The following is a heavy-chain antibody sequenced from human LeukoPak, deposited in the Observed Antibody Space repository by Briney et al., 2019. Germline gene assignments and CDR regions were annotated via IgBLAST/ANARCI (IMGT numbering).Heavy chain of an antibody. CDR1: GGSISSGGYY. J-gene: IGHJ6*02. Sequence: PSETLSLTCTVSGGSISSGGYYWSWIRQPPGKGLEWIGYIYHSGSTYYNPSLKSRVTISVDTSKNQFSLKLSSVTAADTAVYYCIGPKSSGFNFYGMDVWGQGTTVTVSS. CDR2: IYHSGST. CDR3: IGPKSSGFNFYGMDV. D-gene: IGHD6-19*01. V-gene: IGHV4-30-2*01.